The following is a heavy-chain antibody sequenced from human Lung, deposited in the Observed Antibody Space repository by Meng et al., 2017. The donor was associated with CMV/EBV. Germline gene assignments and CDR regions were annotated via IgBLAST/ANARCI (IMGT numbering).Heavy chain of an antibody. CDR3: ARGSSREIWTQSVDY. CDR2: IYSGGST. V-gene: IGHV3-66*02. Sequence: ESLKISCAASGFTVSSNYMSWVRQAPGKGLEWVSVIYSGGSTYYADSVKGRFTISRDNSKNTLYLQMNSLRAEDTAVYYCARGSSREIWTQSVDYWGQGTLVTVSS. J-gene: IGHJ4*02. D-gene: IGHD2-2*01. CDR1: GFTVSSNY.